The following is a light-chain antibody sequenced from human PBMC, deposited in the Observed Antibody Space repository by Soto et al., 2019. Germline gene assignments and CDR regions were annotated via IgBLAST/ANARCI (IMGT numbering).Light chain of an antibody. V-gene: IGLV2-8*01. CDR2: EVN. CDR3: SSYGGSNNVV. J-gene: IGLJ2*01. CDR1: SSDVGGYDY. Sequence: QSALTQPPSASGSPGQSVTISCTGTSSDVGGYDYVSWYQQHPGKAPKLMIYEVNERPSGVPDRFSGSKSGNTASLTVSGLQAEDEADYYCSSYGGSNNVVFGGGTQLTVL.